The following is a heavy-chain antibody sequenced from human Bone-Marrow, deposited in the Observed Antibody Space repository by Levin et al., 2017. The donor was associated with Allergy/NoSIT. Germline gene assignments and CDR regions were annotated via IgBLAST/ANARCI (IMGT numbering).Heavy chain of an antibody. V-gene: IGHV3-7*03. CDR2: IKEDGSEK. CDR3: ARGRADHGDYEAYGY. D-gene: IGHD4-17*01. CDR1: GFTFSSYW. J-gene: IGHJ4*02. Sequence: GESLKISCVASGFTFSSYWMSWVRQAPGKGLQWVANIKEDGSEKNYVDSLKGRFTISRDNGKNSLFLQMDTLRVEDTAVYYCARGRADHGDYEAYGYWGQGNLVTVSS.